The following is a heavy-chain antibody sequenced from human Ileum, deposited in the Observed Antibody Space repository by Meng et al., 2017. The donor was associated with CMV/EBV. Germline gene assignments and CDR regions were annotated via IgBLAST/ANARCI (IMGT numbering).Heavy chain of an antibody. CDR1: GFTFSSYS. J-gene: IGHJ6*02. Sequence: GESLKISCAASGFTFSSYSMNWVRQAPGKGLEWVSSISSSSIYIFYADSVRGRFTISRDHAERTMSLQMNSRRAEDTAVYYCARVGGDYYYYGMDVWGQGTTVTVSS. D-gene: IGHD2-21*01. V-gene: IGHV3-21*01. CDR2: ISSSSIYI. CDR3: ARVGGDYYYYGMDV.